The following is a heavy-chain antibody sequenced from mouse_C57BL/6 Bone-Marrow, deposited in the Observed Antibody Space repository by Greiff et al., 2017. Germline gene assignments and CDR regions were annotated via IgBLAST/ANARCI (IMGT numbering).Heavy chain of an antibody. Sequence: VQLQQSGAELVRPGASVKLSCTASGFNIKDDYMHWVKQRPEQGLEWIGWIDPENGDTEYASKFQGKATITADTSSNTAYLQLSSLTSEDTAVYYCTTPYYGSSYDAYWGQGNLVTVSA. J-gene: IGHJ3*01. V-gene: IGHV14-4*01. CDR3: TTPYYGSSYDAY. D-gene: IGHD1-1*01. CDR1: GFNIKDDY. CDR2: IDPENGDT.